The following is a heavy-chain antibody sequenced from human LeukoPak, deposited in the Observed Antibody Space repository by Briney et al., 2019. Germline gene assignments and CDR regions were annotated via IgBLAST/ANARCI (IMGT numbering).Heavy chain of an antibody. CDR3: AIQQNYYDSYVAFDI. CDR2: FDPEDGET. CDR1: GYTLTGLS. J-gene: IGHJ3*02. Sequence: ASVKVSCKVSGYTLTGLSMHWVRQAPGKGLEWMGGFDPEDGETIYAQKFQGRVTMTEDTSTDTAYMELSSLRSEDTAVYYCAIQQNYYDSYVAFDIWGQGTMVTVSS. D-gene: IGHD3-22*01. V-gene: IGHV1-24*01.